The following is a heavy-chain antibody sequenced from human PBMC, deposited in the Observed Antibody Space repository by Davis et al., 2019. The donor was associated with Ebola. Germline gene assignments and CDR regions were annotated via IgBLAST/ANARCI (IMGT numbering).Heavy chain of an antibody. J-gene: IGHJ4*02. CDR1: GGTFSSYA. V-gene: IGHV1-69*04. CDR3: ARDNGNRWLQLGGFDY. CDR2: IIPILGIA. D-gene: IGHD5-24*01. Sequence: SVKVSCKASGGTFSSYAISWVRQAPGQGLEWMGRIIPILGIANYAQKFQGRVTITADKSTSTAYIGLSSLRSEDTAVYYCARDNGNRWLQLGGFDYWGQGTLVTVSS.